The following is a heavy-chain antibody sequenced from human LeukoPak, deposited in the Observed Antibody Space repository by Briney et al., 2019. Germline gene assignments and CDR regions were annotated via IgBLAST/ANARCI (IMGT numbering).Heavy chain of an antibody. CDR1: GFTFSNYA. Sequence: PGGSLRLSCAASGFTFSNYAMSWVRQAPGKGLEWVSAITGSGSDIYYADSMKSRFTISRDNSKNTLYLQLNSLRAEDTAVYYCAKWGDYDVLTGYYVSDYWGQGTLVTVSS. CDR2: ITGSGSDI. J-gene: IGHJ4*02. V-gene: IGHV3-23*01. CDR3: AKWGDYDVLTGYYVSDY. D-gene: IGHD3-9*01.